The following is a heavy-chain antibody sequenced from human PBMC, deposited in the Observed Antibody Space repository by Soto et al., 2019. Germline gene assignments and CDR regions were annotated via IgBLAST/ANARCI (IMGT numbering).Heavy chain of an antibody. CDR3: ARADILTGVRPLYYYGMDV. Sequence: ASVKVSCKASGYTFTSYYMHWVRQAPGQGLEWMGIINPSGGSTSYAQKFQGRVTMTRDTSTSTVYMELSRLRSEDTAVYYCARADILTGVRPLYYYGMDVWGQGTTVTVSS. CDR2: INPSGGST. V-gene: IGHV1-46*01. J-gene: IGHJ6*02. CDR1: GYTFTSYY. D-gene: IGHD3-9*01.